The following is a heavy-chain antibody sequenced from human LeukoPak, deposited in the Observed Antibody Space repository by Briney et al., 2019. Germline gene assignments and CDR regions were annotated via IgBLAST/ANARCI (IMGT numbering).Heavy chain of an antibody. CDR3: ARGGYCSGATCQYFQH. CDR2: ISYDGSTK. CDR1: GFTFSSYA. J-gene: IGHJ1*01. D-gene: IGHD2-15*01. V-gene: IGHV3-30-3*01. Sequence: GGSLRLSCAASGFTFSSYAMHWVRQAPGKGLEWVAVISYDGSTKYCADSVKGRFTISRDNSKNTLFLQMNSLRAEDTTVYYCARGGYCSGATCQYFQHWGQGTLVTVSS.